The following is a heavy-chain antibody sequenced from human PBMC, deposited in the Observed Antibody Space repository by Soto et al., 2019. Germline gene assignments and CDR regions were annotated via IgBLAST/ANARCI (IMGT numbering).Heavy chain of an antibody. CDR3: ASRDGYNFAAFDI. V-gene: IGHV3-30-3*01. D-gene: IGHD5-12*01. J-gene: IGHJ3*02. CDR1: GFTFSSYA. Sequence: GGSLRLSCAASGFTFSSYAMHWVRQAPGKGLEWVAVIPYDGSNKYYADSVKGRFTISRDNSKNTLYLQMNSLRAEDTAVYYCASRDGYNFAAFDIWGQGTMVTVSS. CDR2: IPYDGSNK.